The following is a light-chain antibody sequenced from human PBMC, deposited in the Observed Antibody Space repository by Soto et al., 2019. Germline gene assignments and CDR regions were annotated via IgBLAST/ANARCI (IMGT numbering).Light chain of an antibody. Sequence: SYELTQPPSVSVSPGQTASITCSGDKLGDKYACWYQQKPGQSPVLVIYHDSKRPSGIPERFSGSNSGNTATLTISGTQAMDAADYYCQAWDSSTREVFGGGTKLTVL. CDR2: HDS. J-gene: IGLJ2*01. CDR3: QAWDSSTREV. V-gene: IGLV3-1*01. CDR1: KLGDKY.